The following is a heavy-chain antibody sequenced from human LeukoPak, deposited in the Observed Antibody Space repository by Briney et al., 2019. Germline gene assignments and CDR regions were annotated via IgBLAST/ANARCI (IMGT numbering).Heavy chain of an antibody. Sequence: ASVKVSCKASGYTFTGYYMHWVRQAPGQGLEWMGWINPNSGGTNYAQKFQGRVTMTRDTSISTAYMELSRLRSDDTAVCYCAREVGGSGSGSYDYWGQGTLVTVSS. CDR2: INPNSGGT. J-gene: IGHJ4*02. CDR3: AREVGGSGSGSYDY. V-gene: IGHV1-2*02. CDR1: GYTFTGYY. D-gene: IGHD3-10*01.